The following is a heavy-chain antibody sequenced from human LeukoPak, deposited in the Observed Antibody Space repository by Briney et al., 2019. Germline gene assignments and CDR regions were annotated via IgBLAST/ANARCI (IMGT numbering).Heavy chain of an antibody. Sequence: GGSLRLSCAASGFTFSTYSMNWVRQAPGKGLEWVANIKQDGSEKYYVDSVKGRFTISRDNAKNSLYLQMNSLRAEDTAVYYCARSQGGSFDYWGQGTLVTVSS. CDR2: IKQDGSEK. J-gene: IGHJ4*02. D-gene: IGHD3-16*01. CDR3: ARSQGGSFDY. CDR1: GFTFSTYS. V-gene: IGHV3-7*01.